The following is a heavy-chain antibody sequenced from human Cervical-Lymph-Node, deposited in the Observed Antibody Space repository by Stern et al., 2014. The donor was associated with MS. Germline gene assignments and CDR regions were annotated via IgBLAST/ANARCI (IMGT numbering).Heavy chain of an antibody. Sequence: QVQLVQSGAEVTKTGCSVKVSCQASGGTFGKFPSSWVRQAPGKGIEGMGGMFSFFCTPTYAHEFRGRVTSTSYFSTNTVYIELSILRSDYTAVYYCALSSETSDRWYSLGYDLWGQGTLVTVSS. J-gene: IGHJ5*02. CDR2: MFSFFCTP. D-gene: IGHD6-13*01. CDR1: GGTFGKFP. V-gene: IGHV1-69*01. CDR3: ALSSETSDRWYSLGYDL.